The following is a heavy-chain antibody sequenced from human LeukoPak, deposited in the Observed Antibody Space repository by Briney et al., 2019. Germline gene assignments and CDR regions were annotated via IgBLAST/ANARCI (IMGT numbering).Heavy chain of an antibody. D-gene: IGHD4-17*01. J-gene: IGHJ4*02. CDR2: IYHGGST. V-gene: IGHV4-38-2*02. Sequence: SETLSLTCTVSGYSISSGSYWGWIRQPPGKGLECIGSIYHGGSTYYNPSLKSRVTISVDPSKNQFSLNLGSVTAADTAVYYCATRTAVPSFYFDYWGQGTLVTVSS. CDR3: ATRTAVPSFYFDY. CDR1: GYSISSGSY.